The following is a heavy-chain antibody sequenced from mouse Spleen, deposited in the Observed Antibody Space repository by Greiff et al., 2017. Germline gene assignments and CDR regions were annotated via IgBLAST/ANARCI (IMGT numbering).Heavy chain of an antibody. V-gene: IGHV1-18*01. D-gene: IGHD4-1*01. CDR3: ARGLTGTFYAMDY. J-gene: IGHJ4*01. Sequence: DVQLQESGPELVKPGASVKIPCKASGYTFTDYNMDWVKQSHGKSLEWIGDINPNNGGTIYNQKFKGKATLTVDKSSSTAYMELRSLTSEDTAVYYCARGLTGTFYAMDYWGQGTSVTVSS. CDR1: GYTFTDYN. CDR2: INPNNGGT.